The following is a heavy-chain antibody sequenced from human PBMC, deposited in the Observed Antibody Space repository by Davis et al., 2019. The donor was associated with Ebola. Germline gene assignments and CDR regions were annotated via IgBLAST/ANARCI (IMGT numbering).Heavy chain of an antibody. CDR1: GFTFSSYS. D-gene: IGHD3-22*01. CDR3: ARADDSSGYHSLFYYYYGMDV. Sequence: GGSLRLSCAASGFTFSSYSMNWVRQAPGKGLEWVSCISSSSSYIYYADSVKGRFTISRDNAKNSLYLQMNSLRAEDTAVYYCARADDSSGYHSLFYYYYGMDVWGQGTTVTVSS. V-gene: IGHV3-21*04. CDR2: ISSSSSYI. J-gene: IGHJ6*02.